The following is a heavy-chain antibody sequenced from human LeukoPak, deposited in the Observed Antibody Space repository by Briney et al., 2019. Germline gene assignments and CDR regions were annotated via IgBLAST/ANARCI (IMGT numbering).Heavy chain of an antibody. D-gene: IGHD5/OR15-5a*01. Sequence: SGPTLVKPTQTLRLTCTFSGFSLTSTGVGVGWVRQPPGKALEWLGFIYWDDDNRYSPSLKSRLTLTKDTSKSQVALTMTNMDPVDTATYYCAYRQVSPAVWLDPWGQGTLVIVSS. CDR1: GFSLTSTGVG. V-gene: IGHV2-5*02. CDR2: IYWDDDN. J-gene: IGHJ5*02. CDR3: AYRQVSPAVWLDP.